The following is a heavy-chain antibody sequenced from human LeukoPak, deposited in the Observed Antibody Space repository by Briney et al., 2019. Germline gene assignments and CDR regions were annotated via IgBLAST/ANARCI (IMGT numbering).Heavy chain of an antibody. CDR1: GYTFTSYG. CDR2: INPSGGST. J-gene: IGHJ3*02. D-gene: IGHD3-9*01. CDR3: ARNYDILTGYLDAFDI. V-gene: IGHV1-46*01. Sequence: ASVKVSCKASGYTFTSYGISWVRQAPGQGLEWMGIINPSGGSTSYAQKFQGRVTMTRDTSTSTVYMELSSLRSEDTAVYYCARNYDILTGYLDAFDIWGQGTMVTVSS.